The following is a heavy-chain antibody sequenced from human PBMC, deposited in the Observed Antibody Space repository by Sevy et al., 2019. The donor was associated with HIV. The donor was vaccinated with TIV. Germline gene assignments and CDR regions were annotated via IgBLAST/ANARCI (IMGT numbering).Heavy chain of an antibody. CDR3: TRNGGAFDNGFDP. V-gene: IGHV3-48*03. CDR2: ISSSGSSI. CDR1: GFPFSMYW. Sequence: GGSLRLSCAASGFPFSMYWMYWVRQAPGKGLEWVSKISSSGSSIYYADSVKGRFTISRDNAKNSLNLQMNSLRAEDTAVYYCTRNGGAFDNGFDPWGQGTLVTVSS. J-gene: IGHJ5*02. D-gene: IGHD2-8*01.